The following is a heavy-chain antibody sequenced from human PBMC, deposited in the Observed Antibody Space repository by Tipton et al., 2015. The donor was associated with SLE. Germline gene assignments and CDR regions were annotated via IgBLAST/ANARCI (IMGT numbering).Heavy chain of an antibody. CDR3: ACGGDSYYYGMDV. V-gene: IGHV4-39*01. CDR1: GVSISSRTYY. D-gene: IGHD2-21*01. J-gene: IGHJ6*02. Sequence: TLSLTCTVSGVSISSRTYYWGWIRQPPGKGLEWIGSMYYSGNTYYNPSLKTRVTISVDTSKNQFSLRLSSVTAADTALYYCACGGDSYYYGMDVWGQGTTVTVSS. CDR2: MYYSGNT.